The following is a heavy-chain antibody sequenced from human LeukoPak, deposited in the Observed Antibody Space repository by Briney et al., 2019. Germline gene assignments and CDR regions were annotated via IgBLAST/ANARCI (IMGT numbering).Heavy chain of an antibody. CDR1: GYTFTSYA. CDR3: ARGSDYYDSSGYYIWNY. J-gene: IGHJ4*02. V-gene: IGHV1-3*01. CDR2: INAGNGNT. D-gene: IGHD3-22*01. Sequence: ASVKVSCTASGYTFTSYAMHWVRRAPGQRLEWMGWINAGNGNTKYSQKFQGRVTITRDTSASTAYMDLSSLRSEDTAVYYCARGSDYYDSSGYYIWNYWGQGTLVTVSS.